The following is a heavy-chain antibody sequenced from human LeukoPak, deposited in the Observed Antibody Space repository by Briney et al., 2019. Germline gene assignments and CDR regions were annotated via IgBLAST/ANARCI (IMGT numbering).Heavy chain of an antibody. CDR3: ARDTFWSGYFDY. CDR2: IYYSGST. D-gene: IGHD3-3*01. Sequence: SETLSLTCTVSGGSISSYYWSWIRQPPGKGLEWIGYIYYSGSTNYNPCLKSRVTISVDTSKNQFSLKLSSVTAADTAVYYCARDTFWSGYFDYWGQGTLVTVSS. V-gene: IGHV4-59*01. CDR1: GGSISSYY. J-gene: IGHJ4*02.